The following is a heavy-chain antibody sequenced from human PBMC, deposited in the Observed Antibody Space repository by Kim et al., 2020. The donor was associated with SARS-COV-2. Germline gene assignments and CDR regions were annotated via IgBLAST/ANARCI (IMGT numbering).Heavy chain of an antibody. V-gene: IGHV3-23*01. Sequence: GGSLRLSCAASGLTFRSHTMTWVRQAPGKGLEWVASIGDTGVNKYYADSVAGRFTIARDNSKDTLFLEINRPRDEDTGVYYCATQGWYPLENWGQGVLVTVSS. D-gene: IGHD1-20*01. CDR1: GLTFRSHT. J-gene: IGHJ4*02. CDR3: ATQGWYPLEN. CDR2: IGDTGVNK.